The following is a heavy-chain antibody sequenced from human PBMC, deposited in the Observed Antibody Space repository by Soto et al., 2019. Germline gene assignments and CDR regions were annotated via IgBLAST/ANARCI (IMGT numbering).Heavy chain of an antibody. CDR3: ARDRRRWLQLNWEYYFDY. CDR1: GGSISSSSYY. V-gene: IGHV4-39*07. J-gene: IGHJ4*02. D-gene: IGHD5-12*01. Sequence: QLQLQESGPGLVKPSETLSLTCTVSGGSISSSSYYWGWIRQPPGKGLEWIGSIYYSGSTNYNPSLKSRVTISVDTSKNQFSLKLSSVTAADTAVYYCARDRRRWLQLNWEYYFDYWGQGTLVTVSS. CDR2: IYYSGST.